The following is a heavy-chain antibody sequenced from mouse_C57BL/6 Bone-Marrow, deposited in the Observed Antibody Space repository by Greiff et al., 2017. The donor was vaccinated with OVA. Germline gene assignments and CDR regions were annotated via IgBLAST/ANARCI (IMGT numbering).Heavy chain of an antibody. D-gene: IGHD1-1*01. CDR3: ARNPVVAPYAMDY. V-gene: IGHV5-17*01. CDR1: GFTFSDYG. J-gene: IGHJ4*01. Sequence: EVKVEESGGGLVKPGGSLKLSCAASGFTFSDYGMHWVRQAPEKGLEWVAYISSGSSTIYYADTVKGRFTISRDNAKNTLFLQMTSLRSEDTAMYYCARNPVVAPYAMDYWGQGTSVTVSS. CDR2: ISSGSSTI.